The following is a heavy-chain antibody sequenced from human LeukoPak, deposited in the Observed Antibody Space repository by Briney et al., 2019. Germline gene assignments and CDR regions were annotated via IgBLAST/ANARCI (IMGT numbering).Heavy chain of an antibody. CDR3: ATERNDYGDYDLDY. CDR1: GFTFSSYG. D-gene: IGHD4-17*01. CDR2: IRYDGSNK. V-gene: IGHV3-30*02. Sequence: GGSLRLTCAASGFTFSSYGMHWVRQAPGKGLEWLAFIRYDGSNKYYADSVKGRFTISRDNSKNTLYLQMNSLRAEDTAVYYCATERNDYGDYDLDYWGQGTLVTVSS. J-gene: IGHJ4*02.